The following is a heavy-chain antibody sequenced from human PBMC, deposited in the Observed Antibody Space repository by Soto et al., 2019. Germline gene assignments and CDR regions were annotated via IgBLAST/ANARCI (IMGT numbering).Heavy chain of an antibody. D-gene: IGHD6-19*01. J-gene: IGHJ4*02. CDR3: AREGSSGWTDY. CDR2: IYYSGST. Sequence: SETLSLTCTVSGGSISSYYWSWIRQPPGKGLEWIGYIYYSGSTNYNPSLKSRVTISVDTSKNQFSLKLSSVTAADTAVYYCAREGSSGWTDYWGQGTLVTVCS. V-gene: IGHV4-59*01. CDR1: GGSISSYY.